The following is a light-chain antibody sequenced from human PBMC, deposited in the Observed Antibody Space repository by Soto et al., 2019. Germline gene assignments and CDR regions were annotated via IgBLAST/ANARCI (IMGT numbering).Light chain of an antibody. V-gene: IGKV1-6*01. J-gene: IGKJ1*01. CDR2: ATS. CDR1: QGIRND. Sequence: AIQMTQSPSSLSASSGDRVTITCRASQGIRNDLGWYQQKPGKAPNLLIYATSSIQGGVPARFSGSGSGTDFTLTISSLQPEDFATYYCQHYNSYSETFGQGTKVDIK. CDR3: QHYNSYSET.